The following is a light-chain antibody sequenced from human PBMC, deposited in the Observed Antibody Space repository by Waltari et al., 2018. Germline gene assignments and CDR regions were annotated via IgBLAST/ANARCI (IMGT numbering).Light chain of an antibody. CDR1: QGISNW. J-gene: IGKJ2*02. CDR3: QQYYTYRCT. Sequence: AIQMTQSPSSLSASTGDRVTITCRASQGISNWLAWYQQKPGKAPKLLIYTSSTLESGVSSRFSGSGFGTEFTLTISSLQSDDFATYYCQQYYTYRCTFGQGTKLEIK. V-gene: IGKV1-8*01. CDR2: TSS.